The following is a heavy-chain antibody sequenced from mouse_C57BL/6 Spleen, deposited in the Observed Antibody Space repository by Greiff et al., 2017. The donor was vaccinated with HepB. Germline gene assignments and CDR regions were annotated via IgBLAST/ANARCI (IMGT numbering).Heavy chain of an antibody. Sequence: VQLKDSGPGLVKPSQSLSLTCSVTGYSITSGYYWNWIRQFPGNKLEWMGYISYDGSNNYNPSLKNRISITRDTSKNQFFLKLNSVTTEDTATYYCARDSLYYGAMDYWGQGTSVTVSS. J-gene: IGHJ4*01. CDR2: ISYDGSN. CDR3: ARDSLYYGAMDY. D-gene: IGHD1-1*01. V-gene: IGHV3-6*01. CDR1: GYSITSGYY.